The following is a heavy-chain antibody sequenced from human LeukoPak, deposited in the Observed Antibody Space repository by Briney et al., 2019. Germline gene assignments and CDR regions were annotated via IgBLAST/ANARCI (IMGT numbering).Heavy chain of an antibody. J-gene: IGHJ2*01. CDR2: IYYSGST. CDR1: GGSISSAGYY. D-gene: IGHD3-16*01. V-gene: IGHV4-31*03. CDR3: ARADLGPSGGDDWSFDL. Sequence: SQTLSLACTVSGGSISSAGYYWSWIRQHPGKGLEWIGYIYYSGSTYYNPSLKSRITISVDTSENQFSLKLSSVTAADTAVYYCARADLGPSGGDDWSFDLWGRGTLVTVSS.